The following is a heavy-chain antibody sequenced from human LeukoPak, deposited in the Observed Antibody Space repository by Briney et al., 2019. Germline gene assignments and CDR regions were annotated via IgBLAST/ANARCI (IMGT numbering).Heavy chain of an antibody. V-gene: IGHV1-46*01. D-gene: IGHD2-21*02. CDR3: AREPLCGGDCYSPPRGDY. Sequence: ASVKVSCKASGYTFTSYYMHWVRQAPGQGLEWMGIINPSGGSTSYAQKFQGRVTMTRDTSTSTVYMELSSLRSEDTAVYYCAREPLCGGDCYSPPRGDYWGQGTLVTVSS. CDR2: INPSGGST. CDR1: GYTFTSYY. J-gene: IGHJ4*02.